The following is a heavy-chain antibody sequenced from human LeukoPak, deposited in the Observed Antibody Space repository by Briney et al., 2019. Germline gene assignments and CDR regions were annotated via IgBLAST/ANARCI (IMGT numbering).Heavy chain of an antibody. CDR1: GFTVSSNY. CDR3: AREVVRDGYNVYWYFDL. V-gene: IGHV3-53*01. CDR2: IYSGGST. Sequence: GGSLRLSCAASGFTVSSNYMSWVRQAPGKGLEWVSVIYSGGSTYYANSVKGRFTISRDNSKITLYLQMNSLRAEYTAVYYCAREVVRDGYNVYWYFDLWGRGTLVTVSS. J-gene: IGHJ2*01. D-gene: IGHD5-24*01.